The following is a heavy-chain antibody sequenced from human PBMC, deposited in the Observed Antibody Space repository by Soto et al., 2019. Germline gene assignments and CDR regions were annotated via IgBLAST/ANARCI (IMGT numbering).Heavy chain of an antibody. CDR1: AFSFSTSW. J-gene: IGHJ4*02. D-gene: IGHD1-26*01. Sequence: RGALRLSCEASAFSFSTSWMHWVRQAPGEGLVWVSRINPDGRTINYADSVKGRFTISRDNSKDTLSLQMIILTVEDTAVYYCATAGSYRFDKWGLGSLVTVSS. CDR3: ATAGSYRFDK. CDR2: INPDGRTI. V-gene: IGHV3-74*01.